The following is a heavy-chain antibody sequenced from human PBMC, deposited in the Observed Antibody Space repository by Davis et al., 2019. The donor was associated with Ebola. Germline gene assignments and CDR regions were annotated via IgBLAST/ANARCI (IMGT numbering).Heavy chain of an antibody. J-gene: IGHJ6*03. CDR1: GGSISSGDYY. V-gene: IGHV4-30-4*08. CDR3: ARGLYGSGSYYIYYYYYYMDV. Sequence: PSETLSLTCTVSGGSISSGDYYWSWIRQPPGKGLEWIGYIYYSGSTYYNPSLKSRVTISVDTSKNQFSLKLSSVTAADTAVYYCARGLYGSGSYYIYYYYYYMDVWGEGTTVTVSS. D-gene: IGHD3-10*01. CDR2: IYYSGST.